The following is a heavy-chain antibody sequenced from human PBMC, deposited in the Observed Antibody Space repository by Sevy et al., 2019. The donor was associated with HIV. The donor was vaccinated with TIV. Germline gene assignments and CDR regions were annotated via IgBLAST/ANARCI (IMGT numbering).Heavy chain of an antibody. CDR3: ASKRGYNDGPFDY. J-gene: IGHJ4*02. V-gene: IGHV4-30-4*01. D-gene: IGHD5-12*01. CDR1: GGSFTSSESY. CDR2: IHYTGGT. Sequence: SETLSLTCTVSGGSFTSSESYWSWIRQPPGEGLEWIGYIHYTGGTYYNPFLKSRVAMSVDTSEKQFSLKLSFLTAADMAVYYCASKRGYNDGPFDYRGQGTLVTVSS.